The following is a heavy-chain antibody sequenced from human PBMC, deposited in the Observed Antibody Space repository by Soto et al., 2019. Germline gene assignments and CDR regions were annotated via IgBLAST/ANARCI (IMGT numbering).Heavy chain of an antibody. D-gene: IGHD6-19*01. J-gene: IGHJ4*02. Sequence: QITLEESGPALVKPTQTLTLTCTFSGFSLNTRAVGVGWIRQPPGKALERLAFIYWDDNKYYSPSLKSRLTITKDPSKNQWVPTMTNTGPADTATYYCAHGAGWLFDYWGQGTQVTVSS. CDR3: AHGAGWLFDY. CDR2: IYWDDNK. V-gene: IGHV2-5*02. CDR1: GFSLNTRAVG.